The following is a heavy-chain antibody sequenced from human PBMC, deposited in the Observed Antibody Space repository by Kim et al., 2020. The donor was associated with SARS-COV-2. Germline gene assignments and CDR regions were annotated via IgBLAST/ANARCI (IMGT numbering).Heavy chain of an antibody. D-gene: IGHD2-21*02. V-gene: IGHV1-46*01. CDR2: INPSGGST. CDR3: ARVTCGGHCYSVSWAFDI. J-gene: IGHJ3*02. CDR1: GYTFTSYY. Sequence: ASVKVSCKASGYTFTSYYMHWVRQAPGQGLEWMGIINPSGGSTSYAQKFQGRVTMTRDTSTSTVYMELSSLRSEDTAVYYCARVTCGGHCYSVSWAFDIWGQGTMVTVSS.